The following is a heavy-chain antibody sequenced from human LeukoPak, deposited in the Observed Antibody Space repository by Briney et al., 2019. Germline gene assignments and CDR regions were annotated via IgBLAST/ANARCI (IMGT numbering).Heavy chain of an antibody. CDR1: GFTFSSYG. J-gene: IGHJ4*02. CDR2: IWYDGSNK. V-gene: IGHV3-33*01. Sequence: PGRALRLSCAASGFTFSSYGMHWVRQAPGKGLEWVAVIWYDGSNKYYADSVKGRFTIPRDNSKNTLYLQMNSLRAEDTAVYYCARDCTNGVCYGTDFDYWGQGTLVTVSS. CDR3: ARDCTNGVCYGTDFDY. D-gene: IGHD2-8*01.